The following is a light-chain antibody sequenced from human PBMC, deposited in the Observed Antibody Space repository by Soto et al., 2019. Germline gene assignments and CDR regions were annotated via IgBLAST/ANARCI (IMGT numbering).Light chain of an antibody. CDR3: QYGKSFPLT. CDR1: QSLSSSY. J-gene: IGKJ4*01. Sequence: EIVLTQSPGPLSLSPGERATLSCRASQSLSSSYLAWYQQKPGQAPRLLIYGTSTRATGIPDRFSGSGSATDFTLTISSMQPEDFATYYCQYGKSFPLTFGGGTKVEIK. CDR2: GTS. V-gene: IGKV3-20*01.